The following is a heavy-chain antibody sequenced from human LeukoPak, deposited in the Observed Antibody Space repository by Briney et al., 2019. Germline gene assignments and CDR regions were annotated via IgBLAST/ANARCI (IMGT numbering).Heavy chain of an antibody. CDR1: GGSISSYY. V-gene: IGHV4-59*01. CDR3: ARDQGLYFDY. J-gene: IGHJ4*02. Sequence: SETLSLTCTVSGGSISSYYWSWIRQPPGKGLEWIGYIYYRGSTNYNPSLKSRVTISVDTSKNQFSLKLSSVTAADTAVYYCARDQGLYFDYWGQGTLVTVSS. CDR2: IYYRGST.